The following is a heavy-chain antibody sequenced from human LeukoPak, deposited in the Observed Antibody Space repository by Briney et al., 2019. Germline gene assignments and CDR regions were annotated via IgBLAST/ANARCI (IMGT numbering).Heavy chain of an antibody. V-gene: IGHV4-61*02. Sequence: SETLSLTCTVSGGSISSGSYYWSWIRQPAGKGLEWIGRIYTSGSTNYNPSLKSRVTMSVDTFKNQFSLKLSSVTAADTAVYYCARDRGTSGIVVVAYYYYMDVWGKGTTVTVSS. CDR2: IYTSGST. J-gene: IGHJ6*03. CDR3: ARDRGTSGIVVVAYYYYMDV. D-gene: IGHD3-22*01. CDR1: GGSISSGSYY.